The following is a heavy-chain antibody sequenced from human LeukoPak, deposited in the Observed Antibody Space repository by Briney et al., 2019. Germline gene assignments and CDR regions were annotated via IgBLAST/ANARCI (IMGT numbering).Heavy chain of an antibody. V-gene: IGHV1-69*05. CDR3: ARGRVATILYYYMDV. Sequence: GASVKVSCKASGGTFSSYAISWVRQAPGQGLEWMGGIIPIFGTANYAQKFQGRVTITTDESMSTAYMELSSLRSEDTAVYYCARGRVATILYYYMDVWGKGTTVTVSS. D-gene: IGHD5-12*01. CDR1: GGTFSSYA. CDR2: IIPIFGTA. J-gene: IGHJ6*03.